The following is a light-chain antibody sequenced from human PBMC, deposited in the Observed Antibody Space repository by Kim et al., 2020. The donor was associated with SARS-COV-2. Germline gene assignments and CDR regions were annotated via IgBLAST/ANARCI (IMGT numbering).Light chain of an antibody. CDR3: QSYDGNNQV. V-gene: IGLV6-57*01. CDR2: EDN. Sequence: NFMLTQPHSVSESPGKTVTISCTRTSGSIASNYVQWYQKRPGSSPTTVIDEDNRRPSGVPDRFSGSIDSSSNSASLIISGLRAEDEADYYCQSYDGNNQVFGGGTQVTVL. CDR1: SGSIASNY. J-gene: IGLJ3*02.